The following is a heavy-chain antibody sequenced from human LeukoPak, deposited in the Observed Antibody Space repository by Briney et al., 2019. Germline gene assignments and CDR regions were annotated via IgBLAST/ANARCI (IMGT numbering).Heavy chain of an antibody. J-gene: IGHJ4*02. D-gene: IGHD3-3*01. CDR3: TTDYDFWSGYSIDY. V-gene: IGHV3-15*01. Sequence: GGSLRLSRVASGFTISNNYMSWVRQAPGKGLEWVGRIKSKTDGGTTDYAAPVKGRFTISRDDSKNTLYLQMNSLKTEDTTVYYCTTDYDFWSGYSIDYWGQGTLVTVSS. CDR2: IKSKTDGGTT. CDR1: GFTISNNY.